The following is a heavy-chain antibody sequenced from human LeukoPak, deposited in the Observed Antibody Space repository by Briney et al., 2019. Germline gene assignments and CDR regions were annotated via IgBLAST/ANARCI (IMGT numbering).Heavy chain of an antibody. Sequence: GGSLRLSCEASGTTFNIYALHWFRQGPGKRLEWVAVISNDGSHEEYADSVKGRFILSRDNTKNTMYLQMSGLRTEDSGVYYCARDGCSSTSCYRWFDPWGQGTLVTVSS. J-gene: IGHJ5*02. D-gene: IGHD2-2*01. CDR3: ARDGCSSTSCYRWFDP. CDR2: ISNDGSHE. CDR1: GTTFNIYA. V-gene: IGHV3-30*15.